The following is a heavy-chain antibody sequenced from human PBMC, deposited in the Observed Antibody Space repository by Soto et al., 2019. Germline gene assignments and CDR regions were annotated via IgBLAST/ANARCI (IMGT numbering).Heavy chain of an antibody. D-gene: IGHD2-21*01. CDR1: GYTLTELS. V-gene: IGHV1-24*01. CDR3: AWGHITPDWFDP. J-gene: IGHJ5*02. Sequence: VKVSCKVSGYTLTELSMHWVRQAPGKGLEWMGGFDPEDGETIYAQKFQGRVTMTEDTSTDTAYMELSSLRSEDTAVYYCAWGHITPDWFDPWGQGTLVTVSS. CDR2: FDPEDGET.